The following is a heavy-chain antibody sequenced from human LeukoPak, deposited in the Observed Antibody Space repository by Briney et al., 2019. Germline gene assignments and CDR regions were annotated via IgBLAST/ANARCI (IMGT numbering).Heavy chain of an antibody. CDR2: IKNKADGGAA. V-gene: IGHV3-15*01. J-gene: IGHJ6*02. CDR3: TTVGLSDDILTGYYRNLLGYYGMDV. CDR1: GFTFSFTW. D-gene: IGHD3-9*01. Sequence: GGPLRLSCAASGFTFSFTWMSWVRQAPGKGLEWVGRIKNKADGGAAGYAAPVKGSFIISRDDSKNTMYLQMNSLKTEDTAVYYCTTVGLSDDILTGYYRNLLGYYGMDVWGQGTTVTVSS.